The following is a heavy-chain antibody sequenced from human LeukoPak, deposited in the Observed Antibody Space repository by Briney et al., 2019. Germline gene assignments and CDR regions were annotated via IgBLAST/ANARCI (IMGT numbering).Heavy chain of an antibody. V-gene: IGHV3-21*01. J-gene: IGHJ4*02. CDR2: ISSSSSYI. CDR3: ARDPGPAAIAGYFDY. CDR1: GFTFTSYS. D-gene: IGHD2-2*01. Sequence: GGSLRVSCAASGFTFTSYSMNWVRQAQGKGLEWVSSISSSSSYIYYADSVKGRFTISRDNAKNSLYLQMNSLRAEDTAVYYCARDPGPAAIAGYFDYWGQGTLVTVSS.